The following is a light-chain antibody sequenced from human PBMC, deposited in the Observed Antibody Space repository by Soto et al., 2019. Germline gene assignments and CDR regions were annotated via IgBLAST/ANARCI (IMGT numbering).Light chain of an antibody. CDR2: GAS. CDR3: QQYFEWPPLT. CDR1: ETVATT. J-gene: IGKJ4*02. Sequence: EVVMTQSPATLSVSPGERATLSCRASETVATTLAWYQQKPGQAPRLLISGASTRAAGISDRFRGSGSGTEFTLTISSLRSEDSSMFYCQQYFEWPPLTFGQGTKVEI. V-gene: IGKV3-15*01.